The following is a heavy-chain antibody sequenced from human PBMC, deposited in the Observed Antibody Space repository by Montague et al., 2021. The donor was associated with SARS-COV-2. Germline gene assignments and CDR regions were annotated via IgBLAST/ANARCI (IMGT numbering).Heavy chain of an antibody. Sequence: PALVTPTQTLALTCTFSGFSLTTDGMCVSWIRQPPGKALEWLARIDCDDGKYYSTSLKTRHTISKDTSKNQVVLTMTNMNPADTATYYCARNGVEFRGSEKYYSGNWLDPWGQGTLVTVSS. CDR1: GFSLTTDGMC. V-gene: IGHV2-70*11. D-gene: IGHD3-10*01. CDR3: ARNGVEFRGSEKYYSGNWLDP. J-gene: IGHJ5*02. CDR2: IDCDDGK.